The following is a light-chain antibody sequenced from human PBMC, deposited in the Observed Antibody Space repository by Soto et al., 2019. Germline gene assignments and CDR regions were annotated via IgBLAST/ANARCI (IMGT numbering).Light chain of an antibody. Sequence: IQMTQSPSTLSAPVGDRVTITCQASQTISTLLAWFQHKPGKAPNLLIYDASNLESGVPSRFSGSGPGTEFTLTISSLQSDDSATYFCQQYSHLVTFGQGTKVDIK. J-gene: IGKJ2*01. CDR2: DAS. V-gene: IGKV1-5*01. CDR1: QTISTL. CDR3: QQYSHLVT.